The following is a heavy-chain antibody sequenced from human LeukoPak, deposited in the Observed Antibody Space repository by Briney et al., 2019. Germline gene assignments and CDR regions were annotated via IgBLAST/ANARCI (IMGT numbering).Heavy chain of an antibody. CDR3: ARSYYGGKRGWFDP. J-gene: IGHJ5*02. Sequence: ASVKVSCKASGYTFTSYGISWVRQAPGQGLEWMGWISAYNGNTNYAQKLQGRVTMTTDTSTSAAYMELRSLRSDDTAVYYCARSYYGGKRGWFDPWGQGTLVTVPS. D-gene: IGHD4-17*01. V-gene: IGHV1-18*01. CDR1: GYTFTSYG. CDR2: ISAYNGNT.